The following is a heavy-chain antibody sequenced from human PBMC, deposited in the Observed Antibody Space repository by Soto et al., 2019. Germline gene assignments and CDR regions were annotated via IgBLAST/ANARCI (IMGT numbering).Heavy chain of an antibody. CDR1: GFTFSSYA. CDR3: AKECVEGGDCYSSYVY. Sequence: GGSLRLSCAASGFTFSSYAMSWVRQAPGKGLEWVSAISGSGGSTYYADSVKGRFTISRDNSKNTLYLQMNSLRAEDTAVYYCAKECVEGGDCYSSYVYWGQGTLVTVSS. CDR2: ISGSGGST. J-gene: IGHJ4*02. V-gene: IGHV3-23*01. D-gene: IGHD2-21*02.